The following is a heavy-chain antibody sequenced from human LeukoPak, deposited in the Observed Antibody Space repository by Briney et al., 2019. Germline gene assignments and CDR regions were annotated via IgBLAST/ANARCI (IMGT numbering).Heavy chain of an antibody. CDR1: GGTFSSYA. V-gene: IGHV1-69*13. CDR2: IIPIFGTA. J-gene: IGHJ5*02. D-gene: IGHD6-6*01. CDR3: AREIDPHLEGIAAPNWFDP. Sequence: GASVKVSCKASGGTFSSYAISWVRQAPGQGLEWMGGIIPIFGTANYAQKFQGRVTITADESTSTAYMELSSLRSEDTAVYYCAREIDPHLEGIAAPNWFDPWGQGTLVTVSS.